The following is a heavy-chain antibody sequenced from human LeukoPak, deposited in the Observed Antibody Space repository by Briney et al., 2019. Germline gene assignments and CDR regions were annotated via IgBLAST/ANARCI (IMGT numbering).Heavy chain of an antibody. CDR1: GFTFSDYY. CDR3: AKDVSPIDYGGFDY. CDR2: ISGSGGST. J-gene: IGHJ4*02. D-gene: IGHD4-23*01. V-gene: IGHV3-23*01. Sequence: GGSLRLSCAASGFTFSDYYMSWVRQAPGKGLEWVSAISGSGGSTYYADSVKGRFTISRDNSKNTLYLQMNSLRAEDTAVYYCAKDVSPIDYGGFDYWGQGTLVTVSS.